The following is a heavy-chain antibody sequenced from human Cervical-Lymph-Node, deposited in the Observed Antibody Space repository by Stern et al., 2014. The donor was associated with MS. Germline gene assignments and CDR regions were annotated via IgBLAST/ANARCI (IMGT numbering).Heavy chain of an antibody. Sequence: QVQLVESGPGLVKPSQTLSLTCTVSGGSINNGDYYWSWVRQHPGKGLEWLGSIYYSGATYSNPSLKVRLTISVDTSKRHFSLKLTSVTAADTAVYYCARELSGMYGMDVWGQGTTVTVSS. D-gene: IGHD1-1*01. V-gene: IGHV4-31*03. CDR3: ARELSGMYGMDV. CDR2: IYYSGAT. J-gene: IGHJ6*02. CDR1: GGSINNGDYY.